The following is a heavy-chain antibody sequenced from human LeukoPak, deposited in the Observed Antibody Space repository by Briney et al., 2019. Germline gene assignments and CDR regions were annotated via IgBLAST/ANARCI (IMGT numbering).Heavy chain of an antibody. V-gene: IGHV4-34*01. Sequence: SETLSLPCAVYGGSFSGYYWSWIRQPPGKGLEWIGEINHSGSTNYNPSLKSRVTISVDTSKNQFSLKLSSVTAADTAVYYCASMDPAPYGMDVWGQGTTVTVSS. D-gene: IGHD3-10*01. CDR3: ASMDPAPYGMDV. J-gene: IGHJ6*02. CDR2: INHSGST. CDR1: GGSFSGYY.